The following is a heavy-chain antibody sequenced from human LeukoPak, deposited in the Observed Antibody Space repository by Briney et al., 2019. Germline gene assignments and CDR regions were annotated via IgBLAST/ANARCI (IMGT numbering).Heavy chain of an antibody. CDR2: IIPIFGTA. CDR1: GGTFSSYA. Sequence: SVKVSCKASGGTFSSYAISWVRQAPGQGLEWMGGIIPIFGTANYAQKFQGRVTITTDESTSTAYIELSILRSEDTAVYYCARGGDIVVVPDPGSWYFDYWGQGTLVTDSS. CDR3: ARGGDIVVVPDPGSWYFDY. J-gene: IGHJ4*02. V-gene: IGHV1-69*05. D-gene: IGHD2-2*01.